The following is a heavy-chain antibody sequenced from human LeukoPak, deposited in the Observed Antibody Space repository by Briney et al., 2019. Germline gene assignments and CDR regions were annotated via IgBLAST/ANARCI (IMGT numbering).Heavy chain of an antibody. CDR3: ARNWGSSGWYTY. CDR2: IKQDGSEK. J-gene: IGHJ4*02. D-gene: IGHD6-19*01. V-gene: IGHV3-7*01. Sequence: GGPLGSPVPAPGLTFIGYWMGWFAQAPGKGLGWVANIKQDGSEKYYVDSVKGRFTTSRDNAKNSLYLQMNSLRGEDTAVYYCARNWGSSGWYTYWGQGTLVTVSS. CDR1: GLTFIGYW.